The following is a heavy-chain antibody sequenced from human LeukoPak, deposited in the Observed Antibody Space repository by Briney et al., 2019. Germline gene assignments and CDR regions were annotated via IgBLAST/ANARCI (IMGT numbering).Heavy chain of an antibody. CDR1: GFTFSSYG. CDR2: ISYDGSNK. CDR3: AKLHGYSYGYVFDY. Sequence: PGRSLRLSCAASGFTFSSYGMLWVRQAPGKGLEWVAVISYDGSNKYYADSVKGRFTISRDNSKNTLYLQMNSLRAEDTAVYYCAKLHGYSYGYVFDYWGQGTLVTVSS. V-gene: IGHV3-30*18. D-gene: IGHD5-18*01. J-gene: IGHJ4*02.